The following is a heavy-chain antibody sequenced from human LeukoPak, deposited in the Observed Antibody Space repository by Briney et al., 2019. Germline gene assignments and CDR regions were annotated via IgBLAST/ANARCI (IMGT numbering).Heavy chain of an antibody. J-gene: IGHJ4*02. D-gene: IGHD3-16*01. CDR2: IYSGGST. V-gene: IGHV3-53*05. CDR1: GFTVSSNY. CDR3: ARDRAMILDY. Sequence: GGSLRLSCAASGFTVSSNYMSWVRQAPGKGLEWVSVIYSGGSTYYADSAKGRFTISRDNSKNTLYLQMNSLRAEDTAVYYCARDRAMILDYWGQGTLVTVSS.